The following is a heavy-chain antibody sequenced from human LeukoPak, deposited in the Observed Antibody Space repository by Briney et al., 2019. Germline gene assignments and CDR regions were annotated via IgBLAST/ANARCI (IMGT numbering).Heavy chain of an antibody. CDR1: GFTFSSYA. CDR2: ISGSGGST. V-gene: IGHV3-23*01. CDR3: AKQIWFGELLFLTIDY. J-gene: IGHJ4*02. Sequence: SGGSVRLSCAASGFTFSSYAMSWVRQAPGKGLEWVSAISGSGGSTYYADSVKGRFTISRDNSKNTLYLQMNSLRAEDTAVYYCAKQIWFGELLFLTIDYWGQGTLVTVSS. D-gene: IGHD3-10*01.